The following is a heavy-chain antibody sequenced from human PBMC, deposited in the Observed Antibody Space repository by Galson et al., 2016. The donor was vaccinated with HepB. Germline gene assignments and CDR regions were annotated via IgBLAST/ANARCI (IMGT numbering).Heavy chain of an antibody. Sequence: SLRLSCAASGVTFSSYVMHWVRQAPGKGLEWVAAISHEGSNKYYADSVKGRFTISRDNSKNTLYLQMNSLRIEDTGVYYCARGIRCLQPLSPHYFDYWGQGTMVTVSS. CDR3: ARGIRCLQPLSPHYFDY. J-gene: IGHJ4*02. D-gene: IGHD5-12*01. CDR1: GVTFSSYV. V-gene: IGHV3-30*04. CDR2: ISHEGSNK.